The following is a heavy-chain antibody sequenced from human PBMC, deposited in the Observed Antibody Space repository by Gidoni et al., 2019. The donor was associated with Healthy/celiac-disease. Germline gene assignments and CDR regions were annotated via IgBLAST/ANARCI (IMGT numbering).Heavy chain of an antibody. CDR1: GFTFSSYG. J-gene: IGHJ4*02. Sequence: QVQLVESGGGVVQPGRSLRLSCAASGFTFSSYGMHWVRQAPGKGLEWVAVIWYDGSNKYYADSVKGRFTISRDNSKNTLYLQMNSLRAEDTAVYYCARVHDILTGYYWLDYWGQGTLVTVSS. V-gene: IGHV3-33*01. CDR2: IWYDGSNK. D-gene: IGHD3-9*01. CDR3: ARVHDILTGYYWLDY.